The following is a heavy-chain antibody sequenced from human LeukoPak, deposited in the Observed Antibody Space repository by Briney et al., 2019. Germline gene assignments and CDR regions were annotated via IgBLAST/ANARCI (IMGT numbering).Heavy chain of an antibody. J-gene: IGHJ3*02. D-gene: IGHD2-21*01. Sequence: PSETLSLTCAVYGGSFSGYYWSWIRQPPGKGLEWIGEINHSGSTNYNPSLKSRVTISLDTSRNQFSLKLNSVTAADTAVYYCAKSNGCGLIDIWGQGTMVTVSS. CDR3: AKSNGCGLIDI. V-gene: IGHV4-34*01. CDR1: GGSFSGYY. CDR2: INHSGST.